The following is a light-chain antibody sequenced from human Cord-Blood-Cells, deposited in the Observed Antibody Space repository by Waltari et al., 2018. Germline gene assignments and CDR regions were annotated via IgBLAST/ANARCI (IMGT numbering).Light chain of an antibody. CDR1: SSNIGAGYD. J-gene: IGLJ2*01. CDR2: GNS. CDR3: QSYDSSLSGVV. V-gene: IGLV1-40*01. Sequence: QSVLTQPPSVSGAPGQRVTIPCTGSSSNIGAGYDVHWYQQLPGTAPNLLIYGNSNRPSGAPDRFSGSKSGTSASLAITGLQAEDEADYYCQSYDSSLSGVVFGGGTKLTVL.